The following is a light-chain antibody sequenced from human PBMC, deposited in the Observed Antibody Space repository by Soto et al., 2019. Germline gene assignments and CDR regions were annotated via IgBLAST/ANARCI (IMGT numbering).Light chain of an antibody. CDR2: GAS. V-gene: IGKV3-15*01. Sequence: EIVMTQSPATLSVSPRERATLSCRASQSVSSNLAWSQQKPGQAPRLLIYGASTRATGIPARFSGSGSGTEFTITISSLQSEDFAVYYCQQYNNWPPWTFGQGTKVEIK. CDR3: QQYNNWPPWT. CDR1: QSVSSN. J-gene: IGKJ1*01.